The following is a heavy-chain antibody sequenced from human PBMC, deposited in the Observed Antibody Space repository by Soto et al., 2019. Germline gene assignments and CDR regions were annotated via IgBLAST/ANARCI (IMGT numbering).Heavy chain of an antibody. CDR2: TYYRSKWYN. Sequence: SQTLSLTCAISGDSVSSNSAAWNWIRQSPSRGLEWLGRTYYRSKWYNDYAVSVKSRTTINPDTSKNQFSLQLNSVTPEDTAVYYCARDRGVVPARGLHYGMDVWGQGTTVTVSS. D-gene: IGHD2-2*01. CDR1: GDSVSSNSAA. J-gene: IGHJ6*02. CDR3: ARDRGVVPARGLHYGMDV. V-gene: IGHV6-1*01.